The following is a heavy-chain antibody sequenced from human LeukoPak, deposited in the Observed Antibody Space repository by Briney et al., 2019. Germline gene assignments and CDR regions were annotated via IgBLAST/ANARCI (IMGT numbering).Heavy chain of an antibody. D-gene: IGHD3-10*01. CDR3: AREYYYGSGSYYNARTNYYYGMDV. V-gene: IGHV1-69*13. Sequence: SVKVSCKASGGTLSSYAISWVRQAPGQGLEWMGGIIPIFGTANYAQKFQGRVTITADESTSTAYMELSSLRSEDTAVYYCAREYYYGSGSYYNARTNYYYGMDVWGQGTTVTVSS. CDR1: GGTLSSYA. J-gene: IGHJ6*02. CDR2: IIPIFGTA.